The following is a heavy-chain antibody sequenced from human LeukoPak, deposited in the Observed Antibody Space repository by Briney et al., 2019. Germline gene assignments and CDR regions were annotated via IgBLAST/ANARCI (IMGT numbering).Heavy chain of an antibody. V-gene: IGHV3-72*01. D-gene: IGHD3-10*01. Sequence: GGSLRLSCAASGFTFSDHYMDWVRQAPGKGLDWIGRSRNRAHSYSTEYAASVKGRFTVSRADSENSLYLQMNSLKTDDTAVYYCVALIRGLGYWGQGTLVTVSS. CDR1: GFTFSDHY. CDR2: SRNRAHSYST. CDR3: VALIRGLGY. J-gene: IGHJ4*02.